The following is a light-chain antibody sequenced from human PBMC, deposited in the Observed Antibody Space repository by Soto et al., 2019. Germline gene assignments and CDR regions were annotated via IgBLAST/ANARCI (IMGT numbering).Light chain of an antibody. CDR3: SSYAGSNNVV. V-gene: IGLV2-8*01. CDR2: EVS. J-gene: IGLJ2*01. CDR1: SSDVGGYNY. Sequence: QSALTQPHSASGSPGQSVTISCTGTSSDVGGYNYVSWYQQHPGKAPKFMIYEVSKRPSGVPDRFSGSKSGNTASLTVSGLQAEDEADYYCSSYAGSNNVVFGGGTKLTVL.